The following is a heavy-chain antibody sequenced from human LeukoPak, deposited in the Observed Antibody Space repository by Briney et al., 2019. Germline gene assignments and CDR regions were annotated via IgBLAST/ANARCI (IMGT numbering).Heavy chain of an antibody. CDR3: ARPTEVCSGGNCYWRFDY. V-gene: IGHV1-2*02. D-gene: IGHD2-15*01. Sequence: GASVKVSCKASGYTFTNFDINWVRQASGQGLEWMGWIHPNSGGTNCAQKFQGRVTMTRDTSISTAYMELSRLRSDDTAVYYCARPTEVCSGGNCYWRFDYWGQGTLVTVSS. CDR1: GYTFTNFD. CDR2: IHPNSGGT. J-gene: IGHJ4*02.